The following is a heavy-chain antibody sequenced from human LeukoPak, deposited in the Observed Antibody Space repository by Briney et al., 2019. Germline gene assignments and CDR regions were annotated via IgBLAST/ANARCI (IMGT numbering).Heavy chain of an antibody. CDR2: ISSSSSYI. Sequence: GGSLRLSCAASGFTFDDYGMSWVRQAPGKGLEWVSSISSSSSYIYYADSVKGRFTISRDNAKNSLYLQMNSLRAEDTAVYYCARDTGRWLHRDAFDIWGQGTMVTVSS. J-gene: IGHJ3*02. CDR3: ARDTGRWLHRDAFDI. CDR1: GFTFDDYG. V-gene: IGHV3-21*01. D-gene: IGHD5-24*01.